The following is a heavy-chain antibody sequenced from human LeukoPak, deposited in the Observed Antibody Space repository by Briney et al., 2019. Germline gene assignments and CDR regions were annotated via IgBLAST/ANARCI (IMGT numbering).Heavy chain of an antibody. CDR1: GYTFTSHN. J-gene: IGHJ4*02. CDR3: ARDEDY. V-gene: IGHV1-3*01. CDR2: INVGYGNT. Sequence: ASVKVSCKAFGYTFTSHNVHWVRQAPGQGLEWMGWINVGYGNTEYSQKFQGRVTITRDTSASTVYMDLSSLRSEDTAVYYCARDEDYWGQGTLVTVSS.